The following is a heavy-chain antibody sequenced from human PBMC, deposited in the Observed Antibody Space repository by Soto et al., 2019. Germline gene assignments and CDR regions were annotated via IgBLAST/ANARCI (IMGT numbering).Heavy chain of an antibody. CDR2: IIPIFGTA. Sequence: QVQLVQSGAEVKKRGSSVKVSCKASGGTFSSYAISWVRQAPGQGLEWMGGIIPIFGTANYAQKFQGRVTITADESTSTAYMELSSLRSEDTAVYYCARDPGRSTTVTKYYYYNGMDAWGQGTTVTVSS. V-gene: IGHV1-69*12. CDR3: ARDPGRSTTVTKYYYYNGMDA. D-gene: IGHD4-17*01. J-gene: IGHJ6*02. CDR1: GGTFSSYA.